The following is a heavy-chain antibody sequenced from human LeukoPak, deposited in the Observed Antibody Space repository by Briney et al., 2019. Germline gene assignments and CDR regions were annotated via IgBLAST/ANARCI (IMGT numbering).Heavy chain of an antibody. CDR1: GGSISSGDYY. CDR3: ASYSSTLRWYFDY. Sequence: PSETLSLTCTVSGGSISSGDYYWSWIRQPPGKGLEWIGYIYYSGSTYYNPSLKSRVTISVDTSKNQFSLKLSSATAADTAVYYCASYSSTLRWYFDYWGQGTLVTVSS. V-gene: IGHV4-30-4*08. D-gene: IGHD6-13*01. J-gene: IGHJ4*02. CDR2: IYYSGST.